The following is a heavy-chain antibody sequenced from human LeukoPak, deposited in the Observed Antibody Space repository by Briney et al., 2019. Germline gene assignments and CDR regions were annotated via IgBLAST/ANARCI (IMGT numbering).Heavy chain of an antibody. CDR2: IKQGGSEK. Sequence: AGGSLRLSCSASGFSFSNYAMYWVRQAPGKGLEWVANIKQGGSEKYYVDSVKGRFTISRDNAKNSLYLQMNSLRAEDTAVYYCARDFGLRCSGSTCYSVYYYGMDVWGKGTTVTVSS. CDR3: ARDFGLRCSGSTCYSVYYYGMDV. V-gene: IGHV3-7*03. D-gene: IGHD2-15*01. CDR1: GFSFSNYA. J-gene: IGHJ6*04.